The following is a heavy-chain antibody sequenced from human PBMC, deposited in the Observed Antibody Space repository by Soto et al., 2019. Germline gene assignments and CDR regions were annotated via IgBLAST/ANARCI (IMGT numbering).Heavy chain of an antibody. D-gene: IGHD4-17*01. V-gene: IGHV1-69*04. CDR1: GSTFSNHI. Sequence: ASVKVSCKASGSTFSNHIITWVRQDTGQGLEWMGRIIPILDITNYAQKFQGRVTITADKSTTTAYMEVSSLSSEDTAMYYCAKDSPIGSTFSCHGDIDSWGQGTLVTVSS. J-gene: IGHJ4*02. CDR3: AKDSPIGSTFSCHGDIDS. CDR2: IIPILDIT.